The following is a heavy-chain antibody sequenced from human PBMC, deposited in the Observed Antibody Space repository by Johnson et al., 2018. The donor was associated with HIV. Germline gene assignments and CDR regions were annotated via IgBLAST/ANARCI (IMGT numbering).Heavy chain of an antibody. D-gene: IGHD3-9*01. CDR2: IKSKTDGGTT. CDR3: TTPGYDTEDAFDI. J-gene: IGHJ3*02. V-gene: IGHV3-15*01. Sequence: VQLVESGGGLVKPGGSLRLSCAASGFTFSNAWMSWVRQAPGKGLEWVGRIKSKTDGGTTDYAAPVKGRFTISRADSKNTLYLQMTSLKTEDTAVYYCTTPGYDTEDAFDIWGQGTMVTVSS. CDR1: GFTFSNAW.